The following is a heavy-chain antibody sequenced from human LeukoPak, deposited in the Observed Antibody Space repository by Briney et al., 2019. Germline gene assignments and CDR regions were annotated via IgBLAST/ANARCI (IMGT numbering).Heavy chain of an antibody. CDR3: ARDSGRSATYFNY. D-gene: IGHD3-10*01. CDR1: GFIVSNSY. J-gene: IGHJ4*02. CDR2: ISYDAGKT. Sequence: GGSLRLSCAASGFIVSNSYMSWVRQALGKGLEWVAGISYDAGKTYYADSVRGRFTISRDTSKNTLYLQMNGLRAEDTAVYYCARDSGRSATYFNYWGQGTLVTVSS. V-gene: IGHV3-30*03.